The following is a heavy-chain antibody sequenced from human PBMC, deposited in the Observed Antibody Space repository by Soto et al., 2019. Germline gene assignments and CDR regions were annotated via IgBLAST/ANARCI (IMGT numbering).Heavy chain of an antibody. D-gene: IGHD2-15*01. CDR3: ARVAVVAATHTRPKYYFDY. J-gene: IGHJ4*02. Sequence: PGGSLRLSCAASGFTFSDYYMSWIRQAPGKGLEWVSYISSSSSYTNYADSVKGRFTISRDNAKNSLYLQMNSLRAEDTAVYYCARVAVVAATHTRPKYYFDYWGQGT. V-gene: IGHV3-11*06. CDR1: GFTFSDYY. CDR2: ISSSSSYT.